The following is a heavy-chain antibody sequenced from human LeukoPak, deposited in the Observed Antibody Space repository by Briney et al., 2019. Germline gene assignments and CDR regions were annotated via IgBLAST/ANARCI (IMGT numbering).Heavy chain of an antibody. CDR2: IIPIFGTA. CDR1: GGTFSSYA. J-gene: IGHJ3*02. CDR3: ARQYYGGDCYGARDAFDI. D-gene: IGHD2-21*01. Sequence: SVKVSCKASGGTFSSYAISWVRQAPGQGLEWMGGIIPIFGTANYAQKFQGRVTITADESTSTAYMELSSLRSEDTAVYYCARQYYGGDCYGARDAFDIWGQGTMVTVSS. V-gene: IGHV1-69*13.